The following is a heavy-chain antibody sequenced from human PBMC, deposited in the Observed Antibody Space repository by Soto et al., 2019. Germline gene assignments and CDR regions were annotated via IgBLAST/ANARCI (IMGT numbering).Heavy chain of an antibody. Sequence: SETLSLTCTVSGGSISSYYWSWIRQPPGKGLEWIGYIYYSGSTNYNPSLKSRVTISVDTSKNQFSLKLSSVTAADTAVYYCASASLAAAGTGYWGQGTLVTVSS. CDR2: IYYSGST. V-gene: IGHV4-59*01. CDR3: ASASLAAAGTGY. CDR1: GGSISSYY. D-gene: IGHD6-13*01. J-gene: IGHJ4*02.